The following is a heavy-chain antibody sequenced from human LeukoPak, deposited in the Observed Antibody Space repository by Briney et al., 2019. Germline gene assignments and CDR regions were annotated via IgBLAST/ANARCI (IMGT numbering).Heavy chain of an antibody. CDR3: AKNGDRGAYCSGGSCYPYYYYNMDV. D-gene: IGHD2-15*01. J-gene: IGHJ6*03. Sequence: GGSLRLSCAASGFTFSSYEMNWVRQAPGKGLEWVSYISSSGSTIYYADSVKGRFTISRDNANSLYLQMNSLRAEDTAIYYCAKNGDRGAYCSGGSCYPYYYYNMDVWGKGTTVTISS. V-gene: IGHV3-48*03. CDR2: ISSSGSTI. CDR1: GFTFSSYE.